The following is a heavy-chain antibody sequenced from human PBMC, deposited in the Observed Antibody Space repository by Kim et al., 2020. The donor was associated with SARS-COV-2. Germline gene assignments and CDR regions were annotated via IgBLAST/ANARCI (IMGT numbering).Heavy chain of an antibody. J-gene: IGHJ4*02. CDR2: ISSSTI. Sequence: GGSLRLSCAASGFTFSSYSMNWVRQAPGKGLEWVSYISSSTIYYADSVKGRFTISRDNAKNSLYLQMNSLRDEDTAVYYCARDGVYYDSSGYYHIDYWGQGTLVTVSS. CDR3: ARDGVYYDSSGYYHIDY. V-gene: IGHV3-48*02. D-gene: IGHD3-22*01. CDR1: GFTFSSYS.